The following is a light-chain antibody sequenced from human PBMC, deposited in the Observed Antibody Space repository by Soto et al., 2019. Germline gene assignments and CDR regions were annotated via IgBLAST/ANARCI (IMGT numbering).Light chain of an antibody. V-gene: IGKV1-39*01. CDR1: QSISRY. CDR3: QQLYRTPFT. J-gene: IGKJ3*01. CDR2: AAS. Sequence: DLQLTQAPSSLSASVGDRVTITCRASQSISRYLNWYQKKPGQAPKLLIYAASSLQSGGTSSFSDSAAAPYFALTISGLQPQDFPTYYCQQLYRTPFTVGPGTKVHI.